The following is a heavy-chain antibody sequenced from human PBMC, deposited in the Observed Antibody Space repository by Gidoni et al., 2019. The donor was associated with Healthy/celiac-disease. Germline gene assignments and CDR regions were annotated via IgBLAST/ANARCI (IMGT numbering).Heavy chain of an antibody. CDR1: GHTLTELS. J-gene: IGHJ5*02. Sequence: QVQLVQSGAEVKKPGASVKVSCKVSGHTLTELSMHWLRQAPGKGLEWMGGFDPEDGETIYAQKFQGRVTMTEDTSTDTAYMELSSLRSEDTAVYYCATDLPSKPGIAAAGIPWGQGTLVTVSS. CDR3: ATDLPSKPGIAAAGIP. D-gene: IGHD6-13*01. V-gene: IGHV1-24*01. CDR2: FDPEDGET.